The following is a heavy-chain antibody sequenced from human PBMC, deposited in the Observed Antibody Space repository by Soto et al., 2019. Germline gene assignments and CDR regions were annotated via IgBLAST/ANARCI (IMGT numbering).Heavy chain of an antibody. D-gene: IGHD6-6*01. CDR1: VFTFSSYG. CDR2: IWYDGSNK. V-gene: IGHV3-33*01. J-gene: IGHJ4*02. CDR3: ALIAARPHVYFDY. Sequence: PGGSLRLSCAASVFTFSSYGMHWVRQAPGKGLEWVAVIWYDGSNKYYADSVKGRFTISRDNSKNTLYLQMNSLRAEDTAVYYCALIAARPHVYFDYWGQGTLVTVSS.